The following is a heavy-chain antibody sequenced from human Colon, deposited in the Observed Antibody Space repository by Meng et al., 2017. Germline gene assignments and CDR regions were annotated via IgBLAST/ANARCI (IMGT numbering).Heavy chain of an antibody. V-gene: IGHV3-33*01. CDR3: ARGIDSSGYPLI. CDR2: IWYDGSNK. J-gene: IGHJ3*02. Sequence: GGSLRLSCAASGFTFRSYGMHWVRQAPGKGLEWVAVIWYDGSNKYYADSVKGRFTISRDNSKNTLYLQMNSLRAEDTAVYYCARGIDSSGYPLIWGQGTMVTVSS. CDR1: GFTFRSYG. D-gene: IGHD3-22*01.